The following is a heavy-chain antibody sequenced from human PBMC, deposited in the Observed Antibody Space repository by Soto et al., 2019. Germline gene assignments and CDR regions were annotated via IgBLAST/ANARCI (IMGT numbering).Heavy chain of an antibody. Sequence: QVQLVQSGAEVKKPGASVKVSCKASGYTFTSYAMHWVRQAPGQRLEWMGWINAGNGNTKYSQKFQGRVTITRDTSASTAYMELSSRRSEDTGVYYCARIPRLWYLGGDGTHAFDICVQGTMVTVSS. V-gene: IGHV1-3*01. D-gene: IGHD3-16*01. CDR3: ARIPRLWYLGGDGTHAFDI. CDR1: GYTFTSYA. CDR2: INAGNGNT. J-gene: IGHJ3*02.